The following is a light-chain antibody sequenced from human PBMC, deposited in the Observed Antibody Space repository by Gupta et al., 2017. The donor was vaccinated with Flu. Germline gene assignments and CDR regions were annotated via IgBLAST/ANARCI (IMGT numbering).Light chain of an antibody. CDR2: EVN. CDR1: SSDLGGYNY. J-gene: IGLJ2*01. Sequence: TSSDLGGYNYVSWYQHHPGKAPKLMSLEVNHRPSGVSNRFSGSKSGNKASLTISGRQAEDEADYYCTSYSSSNILVFGGGTKVTVL. V-gene: IGLV2-14*01. CDR3: TSYSSSNILV.